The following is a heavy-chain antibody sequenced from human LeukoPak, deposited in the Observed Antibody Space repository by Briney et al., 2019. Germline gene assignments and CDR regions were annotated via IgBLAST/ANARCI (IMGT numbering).Heavy chain of an antibody. Sequence: GGSLRLSCAVSGFTFSGFWMSWSRQAPGKGLEWVASINSDGSEGYHADVVKGRFTISRDNAKNSLYLQINSLRAEDTAVYYCARSSYSSSSSVRGQGTMVTVSS. D-gene: IGHD6-6*01. CDR3: ARSSYSSSSSV. J-gene: IGHJ3*01. CDR1: GFTFSGFW. V-gene: IGHV3-7*03. CDR2: INSDGSEG.